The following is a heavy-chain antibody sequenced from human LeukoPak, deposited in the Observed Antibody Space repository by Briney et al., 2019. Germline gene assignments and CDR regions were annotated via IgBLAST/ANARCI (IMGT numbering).Heavy chain of an antibody. D-gene: IGHD3-3*01. CDR2: ISGSGGST. Sequence: SGGSLRLSCVASGFTFSSNAMSWVRQAPGKGLEWVSAISGSGGSTYYADSVKGRFTISRDNSKNTLYLQMNSLRAEDTAVYYCAKDEDITIFGVVIGGFDYWGQGTLVTVSS. V-gene: IGHV3-23*01. CDR1: GFTFSSNA. J-gene: IGHJ4*02. CDR3: AKDEDITIFGVVIGGFDY.